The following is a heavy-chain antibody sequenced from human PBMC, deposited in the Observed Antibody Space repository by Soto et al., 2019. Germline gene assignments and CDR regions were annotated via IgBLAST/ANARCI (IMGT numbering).Heavy chain of an antibody. V-gene: IGHV1-69*13. CDR3: AREGRGYSYAVNWFDP. Sequence: SVKVSCKASGGTFSSYAISWVRQAPGQGLEWMGGIIPIFGTANYAQKFQGRVTITADESTSTAYMELSSLRSEDTAVYYCAREGRGYSYAVNWFDPWAREPWSPSPQ. D-gene: IGHD5-18*01. CDR1: GGTFSSYA. J-gene: IGHJ5*02. CDR2: IIPIFGTA.